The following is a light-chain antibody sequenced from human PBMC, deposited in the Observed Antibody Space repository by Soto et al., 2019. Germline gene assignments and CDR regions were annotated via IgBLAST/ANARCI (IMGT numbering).Light chain of an antibody. CDR3: QQYNSYSGT. CDR1: EIITNR. V-gene: IGKV1-5*01. CDR2: DAS. Sequence: DIQMTQSPSTLSASLGDRVTITCRASEIITNRLAWYQQKPGKAPKLLIYDASSLESGVPSRFSGSGSGTEFTRTISSLQPDDFATYYCQQYNSYSGTFGQGTKVDIK. J-gene: IGKJ1*01.